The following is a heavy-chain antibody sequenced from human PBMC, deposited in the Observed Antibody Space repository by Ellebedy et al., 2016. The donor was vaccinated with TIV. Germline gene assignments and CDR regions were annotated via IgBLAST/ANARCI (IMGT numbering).Heavy chain of an antibody. CDR1: GLTFSSHA. V-gene: IGHV3-48*04. CDR3: GRAREPGPFAYYYYGMDV. Sequence: PGGSLRLSCAASGLTFSSHAMSWVRQAPGKGLEWVSYISSSSSTIYYADSVKGRFTVARDNANKSLHLQMNSLRGDDTAVYYCGRAREPGPFAYYYYGMDVWGQGTTVTVSS. CDR2: ISSSSSTI. J-gene: IGHJ6*02. D-gene: IGHD1-1*01.